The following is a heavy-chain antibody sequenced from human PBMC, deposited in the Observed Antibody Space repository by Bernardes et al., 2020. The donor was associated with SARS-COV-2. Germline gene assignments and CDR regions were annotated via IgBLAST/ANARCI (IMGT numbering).Heavy chain of an antibody. J-gene: IGHJ4*02. CDR3: ARDVRGGTLDY. CDR2: IYYNGNT. Sequence: SETLSLTCTVSGSSVSSGGYYWSWIRQPPGKGLEWVGFIYYNGNTNYNPSLKSRVTISVDTSKNQFSLKLTSVTAADTAVYYCARDVRGGTLDYWGQGTPVTVSS. CDR1: GSSVSSGGYY. D-gene: IGHD2-15*01. V-gene: IGHV4-61*08.